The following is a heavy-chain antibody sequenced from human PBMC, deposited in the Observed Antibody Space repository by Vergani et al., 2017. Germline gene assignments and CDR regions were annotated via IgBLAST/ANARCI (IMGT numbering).Heavy chain of an antibody. V-gene: IGHV4-39*07. J-gene: IGHJ4*02. CDR2: GFYSGST. Sequence: QLQLQESGPGLVKPSETLSLTCTVSGGFISSGIYYWGWVRQPPGEGLEWIGSGFYSGSTYYSPSLKSRVTIAVDTSTNRISLKLNSVTAADTAVYYCVVGISSSQDPYFDSWGQGTLVTVSS. CDR3: VVGISSSQDPYFDS. D-gene: IGHD3-22*01. CDR1: GGFISSGIYY.